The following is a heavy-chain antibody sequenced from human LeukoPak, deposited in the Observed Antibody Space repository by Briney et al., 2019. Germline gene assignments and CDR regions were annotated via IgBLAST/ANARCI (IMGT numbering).Heavy chain of an antibody. Sequence: GGSLRLSCAASGFTIRGHWMAWVRQAPGKGLEWVADINTDGSERYYVDSVRGRFTISRDNSKNTLYLQMNSLRAEDTAVYYCARDRSYGDGMDVWGQGTTVTVSS. J-gene: IGHJ6*02. CDR3: ARDRSYGDGMDV. CDR1: GFTIRGHW. D-gene: IGHD2-8*01. V-gene: IGHV3-7*01. CDR2: INTDGSER.